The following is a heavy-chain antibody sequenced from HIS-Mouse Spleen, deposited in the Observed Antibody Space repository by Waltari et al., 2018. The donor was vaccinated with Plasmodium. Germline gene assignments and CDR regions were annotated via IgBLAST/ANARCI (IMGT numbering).Heavy chain of an antibody. CDR2: IYYSGST. V-gene: IGHV4-39*01. Sequence: QLQMQESGPGLVKPSETLSRTCTVPGGSISSSSYYWGWIRQPPGKGLEWIGSIYYSGSTYYNPSLKSRVTISVDTSKNQFSLKLSSVTAADTAVYYCARRGGSYYYFDYWGQGTLVTVSS. D-gene: IGHD1-26*01. CDR1: GGSISSSSYY. CDR3: ARRGGSYYYFDY. J-gene: IGHJ4*02.